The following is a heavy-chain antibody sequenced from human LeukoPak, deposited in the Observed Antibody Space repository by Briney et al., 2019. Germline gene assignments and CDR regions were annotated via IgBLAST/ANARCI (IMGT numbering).Heavy chain of an antibody. D-gene: IGHD6-6*01. CDR1: GFTFSSYA. J-gene: IGHJ4*02. CDR2: ISYDGSNK. Sequence: GGSLRLSCAASGFTFSSYAMHWVRQAPGKGLEWVAVISYDGSNKYYADSVKGRFTISRDNSKNTLYLQMNSLRAEDTAVYYCVKDQGQVYGYFDSWGQGTLVTVSS. CDR3: VKDQGQVYGYFDS. V-gene: IGHV3-30-3*01.